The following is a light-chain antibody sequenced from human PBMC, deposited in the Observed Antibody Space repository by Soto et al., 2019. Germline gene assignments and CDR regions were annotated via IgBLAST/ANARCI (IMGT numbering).Light chain of an antibody. Sequence: IQMTQSPSSLSASVGDRVIITCRSDHSINNYLNWYQQRPGKVPKLLIYAASTLQSGVPSRFSGSGSGRVFTLTISRLEPEDFAVYYCQQYGSSPGYTFGQGTKLEIK. CDR1: HSINNY. CDR2: AAS. V-gene: IGKV1-39*01. CDR3: QQYGSSPGYT. J-gene: IGKJ2*01.